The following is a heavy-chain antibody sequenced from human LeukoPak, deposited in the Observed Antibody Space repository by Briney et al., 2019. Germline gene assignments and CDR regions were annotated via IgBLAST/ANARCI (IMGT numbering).Heavy chain of an antibody. CDR1: GYTFNSHG. CDR3: ARDPKPLYYGSGSYRYYYYYYMDV. J-gene: IGHJ6*03. V-gene: IGHV1-18*01. CDR2: ISTYHGNT. D-gene: IGHD3-10*01. Sequence: ASVKVSCKASGYTFNSHGISWVRQAPGQGLEWMGWISTYHGNTNYAQKLQGRVTMTTDTSTSTVYMELSSLRSEDTAVYYCARDPKPLYYGSGSYRYYYYYYMDVWGKGTTVTVSS.